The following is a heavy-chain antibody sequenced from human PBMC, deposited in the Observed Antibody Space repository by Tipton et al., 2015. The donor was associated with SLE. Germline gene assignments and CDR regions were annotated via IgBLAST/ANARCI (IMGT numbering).Heavy chain of an antibody. J-gene: IGHJ6*02. CDR1: GFTFSSYA. V-gene: IGHV3-43D*03. Sequence: SLRLSCAASGFTFSSYAMHWVRQVPGKGLEWVSLIAWNGGGASYADSVKGRFTISRDNSKSSLYLQMNSLRVEDTGMYYCAKGGPAANYNIDAWGQGTTVTVSS. CDR2: IAWNGGGA. D-gene: IGHD2-2*01. CDR3: AKGGPAANYNIDA.